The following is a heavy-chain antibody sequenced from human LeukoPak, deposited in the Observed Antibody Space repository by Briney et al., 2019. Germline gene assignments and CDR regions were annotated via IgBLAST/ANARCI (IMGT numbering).Heavy chain of an antibody. D-gene: IGHD3-10*01. Sequence: HGESLKISCKGSGYSFTSYWIGWVRQMPGKGLEWMGIIYPGDSDTRYSPSFQGQVTISADKSISTAYLQWSSLKASDTAMYYCARVGRVGSYYYGMDVWGQGTTVTVSS. CDR3: ARVGRVGSYYYGMDV. V-gene: IGHV5-51*01. CDR1: GYSFTSYW. J-gene: IGHJ6*02. CDR2: IYPGDSDT.